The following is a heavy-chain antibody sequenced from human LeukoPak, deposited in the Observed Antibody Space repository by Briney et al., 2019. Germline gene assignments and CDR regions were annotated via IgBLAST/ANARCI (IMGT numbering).Heavy chain of an antibody. CDR3: ARAGNFGFLEFDY. Sequence: SETLSLTCTVSGGSISSYYWSWIRQPAGKGLEWIGRIYTSGGTNYNPSPKSRVTISVDTSKNQFSLKLSSVTAADTAVYFCARAGNFGFLEFDYWGQGTLVTVSS. D-gene: IGHD3-3*01. CDR2: IYTSGGT. J-gene: IGHJ4*02. CDR1: GGSISSYY. V-gene: IGHV4-4*07.